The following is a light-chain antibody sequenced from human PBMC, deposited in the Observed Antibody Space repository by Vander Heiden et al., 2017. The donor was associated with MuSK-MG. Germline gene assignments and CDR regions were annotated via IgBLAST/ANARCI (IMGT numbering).Light chain of an antibody. CDR3: QQDDYLPFT. J-gene: IGKJ3*01. Sequence: IHITQSPSSLSASVGDRVTITCQASQDIRNYLTWYRQKPGKAPELLIYDASNLEAGVPSRFSGSGSGTDFTFTISSLQPEDIAIYYCQQDDYLPFTFGHGTKVDVK. CDR1: QDIRNY. V-gene: IGKV1-33*01. CDR2: DAS.